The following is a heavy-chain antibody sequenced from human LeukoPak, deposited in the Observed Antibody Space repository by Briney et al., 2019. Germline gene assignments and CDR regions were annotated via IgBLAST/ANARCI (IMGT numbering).Heavy chain of an antibody. CDR1: GFTFSSYS. J-gene: IGHJ4*02. V-gene: IGHV3-7*01. Sequence: GGSLRLSCAASGFTFSSYSMTWVRQAPGKGLEWVANIKEDGSEKYNVDSVTGRFTISRDNAKNLLYLQMNSLRAEDTAVYFCAREYGFYFYSWGQGTLVNVSS. D-gene: IGHD4-17*01. CDR3: AREYGFYFYS. CDR2: IKEDGSEK.